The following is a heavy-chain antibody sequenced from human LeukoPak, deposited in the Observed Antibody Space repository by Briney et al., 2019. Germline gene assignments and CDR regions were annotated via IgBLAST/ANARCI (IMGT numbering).Heavy chain of an antibody. V-gene: IGHV3-21*01. D-gene: IGHD3-10*01. CDR1: GFTFSSYS. J-gene: IGHJ3*02. CDR3: ASTRVMDGYNYGSGSYSTGAFDI. Sequence: PGGSLRLSCAASGFTFSSYSMNWVRQAPGKGLEWVSSISSSSSYIYYADSVKGRFSISRDNAKNSLYLQMNSLRAEDTAVYYCASTRVMDGYNYGSGSYSTGAFDIWGQGTMVTVSS. CDR2: ISSSSSYI.